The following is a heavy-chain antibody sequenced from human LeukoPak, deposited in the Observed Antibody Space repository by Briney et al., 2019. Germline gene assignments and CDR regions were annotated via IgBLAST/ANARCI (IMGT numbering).Heavy chain of an antibody. V-gene: IGHV4-59*08. CDR2: IYYTGST. D-gene: IGHD1-26*01. CDR3: ARQDSGTYLNPLDI. J-gene: IGHJ3*02. CDR1: GGSISCYY. Sequence: SETLSLTCIVSGGSISCYYWSCIRQPPGKGLEWIGYIYYTGSTNYNPSLKSRVTISVDTSKNQLSLKLRSVTAADTAVYYCARQDSGTYLNPLDIWGQGTVVTVSS.